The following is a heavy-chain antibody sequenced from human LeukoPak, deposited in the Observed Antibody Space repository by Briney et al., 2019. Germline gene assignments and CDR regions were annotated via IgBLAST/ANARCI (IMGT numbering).Heavy chain of an antibody. Sequence: SETLSLTCTVSGGSMSTYYWSWIRQPPGKGPEWIGYIYYSGNTKYNPSLKTRVSMSVDTSKNQFSLKLSSVTAADTAVYYCAREGAYSDRGAEYWGQGTLVTVSS. CDR1: GGSMSTYY. J-gene: IGHJ4*02. CDR3: AREGAYSDRGAEY. V-gene: IGHV4-59*01. D-gene: IGHD1-26*01. CDR2: IYYSGNT.